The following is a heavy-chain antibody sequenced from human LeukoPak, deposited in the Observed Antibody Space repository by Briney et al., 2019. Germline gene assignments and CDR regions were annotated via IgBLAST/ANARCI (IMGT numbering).Heavy chain of an antibody. CDR3: AREAATYYYDSSGPYYFDY. V-gene: IGHV3-21*01. Sequence: GGSLSLSCAASGFTFSSYSMNWVRQAPGKGLEWVSSISSSSSYIYYADSVKGRFTISRDNAKNSLYLQMNSLRAEDTAVYYCAREAATYYYDSSGPYYFDYWGQGTLVTVSS. D-gene: IGHD3-22*01. CDR2: ISSSSSYI. CDR1: GFTFSSYS. J-gene: IGHJ4*02.